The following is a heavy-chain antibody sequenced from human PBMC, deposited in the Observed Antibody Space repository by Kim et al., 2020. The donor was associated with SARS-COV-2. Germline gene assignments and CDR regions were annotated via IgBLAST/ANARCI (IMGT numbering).Heavy chain of an antibody. J-gene: IGHJ4*02. Sequence: SQTLSLTCAISGDSVSSNSATWNWIRQSPSRGLEWLGRTYYRSKWYNDYAVSVKSRITINPDTSKNQFSLQLNSVMPEDTAIYYCSRVSTVTSFLAQFDYWGQGTLVTVSS. CDR1: GDSVSSNSAT. CDR3: SRVSTVTSFLAQFDY. CDR2: TYYRSKWYN. V-gene: IGHV6-1*01. D-gene: IGHD4-17*01.